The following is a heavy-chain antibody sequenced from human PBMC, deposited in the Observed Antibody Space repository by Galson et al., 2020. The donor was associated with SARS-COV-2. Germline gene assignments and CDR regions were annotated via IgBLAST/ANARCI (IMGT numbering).Heavy chain of an antibody. Sequence: KLGESLKISCKASGYSINNYWIGWVRQRPGKGLEWMGIIYPHDSDTEYTPSFEGQVTISADGSINTPYLQWSSLQASDTAMYYCARRFTTVTTEDVFELWGQGTMFTISS. CDR2: IYPHDSDT. V-gene: IGHV5-51*01. CDR1: GYSINNYW. CDR3: ARRFTTVTTEDVFEL. D-gene: IGHD4-17*01. J-gene: IGHJ3*01.